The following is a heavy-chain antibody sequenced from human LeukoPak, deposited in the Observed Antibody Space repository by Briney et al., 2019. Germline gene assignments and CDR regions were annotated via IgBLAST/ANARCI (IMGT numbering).Heavy chain of an antibody. CDR3: ARPGDDHSDSTRAGVDV. J-gene: IGHJ6*02. CDR2: ISGTGTIA. V-gene: IGHV3-23*01. D-gene: IGHD4-11*01. Sequence: PGGSLRLSCAASGFMFSSYVISWVRRAPAKGLEWVSSISGTGTIADYADSVKGRFTVSRDNSKNTVYLQMNSLRAEDTAVYYCARPGDDHSDSTRAGVDVWGQGTTVTVSS. CDR1: GFMFSSYV.